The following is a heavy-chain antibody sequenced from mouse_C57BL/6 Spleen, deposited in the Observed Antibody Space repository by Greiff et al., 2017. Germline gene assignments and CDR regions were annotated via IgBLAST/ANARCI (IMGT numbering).Heavy chain of an antibody. V-gene: IGHV1-64*01. CDR3: ARNYYDYLDY. D-gene: IGHD2-4*01. Sequence: QVQLQQPGAELVKLGASVKLSCKASGYTFTSYWMHWVKQRPGQGLEWIGMIHPNSGSTNYNEKFKSKATLTVDKSSSTAYMQLSSLTSEDSAVYYCARNYYDYLDYWGQGTTLTVSS. CDR1: GYTFTSYW. J-gene: IGHJ2*01. CDR2: IHPNSGST.